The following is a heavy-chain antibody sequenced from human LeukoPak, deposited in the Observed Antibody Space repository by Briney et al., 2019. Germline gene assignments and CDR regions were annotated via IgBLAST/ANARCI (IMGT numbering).Heavy chain of an antibody. CDR1: GYTLTELS. CDR3: ARRTRYYDSSGYYSGRYYYYYMDV. CDR2: FDPEDGET. J-gene: IGHJ6*03. D-gene: IGHD3-22*01. Sequence: ASVKVSCKVSGYTLTELSMHWVRQAPGKGLEWMGGFDPEDGETIYAQKFQGRVTMTADTSTSTVYMELSSLRSEDTAVYYCARRTRYYDSSGYYSGRYYYYYMDVWGKGTTVTISS. V-gene: IGHV1-24*01.